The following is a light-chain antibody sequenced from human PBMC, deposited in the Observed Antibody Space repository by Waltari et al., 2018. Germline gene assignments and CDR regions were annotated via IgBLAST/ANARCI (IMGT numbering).Light chain of an antibody. CDR2: EVT. CDR1: SSDVGDYNY. CDR3: SSYTSTSTVL. J-gene: IGLJ2*01. V-gene: IGLV2-14*01. Sequence: QSALTQPASVSGSPGQSIIISCTGTSSDVGDYNYVSWYQQHPGKAPKLMIYEVTNRPSGVSNRFSGSKSCNTASLTISGLQAEDEADYYCSSYTSTSTVLFGGGTKLTVL.